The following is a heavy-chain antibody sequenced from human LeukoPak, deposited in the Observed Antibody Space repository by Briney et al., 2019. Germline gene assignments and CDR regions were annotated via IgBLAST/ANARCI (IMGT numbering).Heavy chain of an antibody. CDR2: IFFSGST. CDR3: ARQQLAPYYFDY. J-gene: IGHJ4*02. CDR1: GASISNSRDY. D-gene: IGHD6-6*01. Sequence: KPSETLSLSCTVSGASISNSRDYWGWIRQPPGKGLEWIGSIFFSGSTYYNPSLKSRVTISVDTSKNQFSLKLSSVTAADTAVYYCARQQLAPYYFDYWGQGTLVTVSS. V-gene: IGHV4-39*01.